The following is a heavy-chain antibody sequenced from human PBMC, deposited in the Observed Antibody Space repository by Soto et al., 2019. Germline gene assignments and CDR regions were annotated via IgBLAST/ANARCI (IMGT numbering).Heavy chain of an antibody. V-gene: IGHV3-30*18. CDR3: AKASTVTTLEFFDY. J-gene: IGHJ4*02. CDR2: ISYDGSNK. CDR1: GFTCSSYG. D-gene: IGHD4-17*01. Sequence: QVQLVESGGGVVQPGRSLRLSCAASGFTCSSYGMHWVRQAPGKGLDWVAFISYDGSNKYYADSVKGRFTISRDNSKNTLYLQMNSLRAEDTAVYYCAKASTVTTLEFFDYWGQGTLVTVSS.